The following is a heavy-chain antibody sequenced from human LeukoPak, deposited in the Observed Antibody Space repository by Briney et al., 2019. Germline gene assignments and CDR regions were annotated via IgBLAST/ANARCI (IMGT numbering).Heavy chain of an antibody. V-gene: IGHV4-39*07. CDR3: ARGHILTGSGDY. CDR1: GGSISSSSYY. J-gene: IGHJ4*02. D-gene: IGHD3-9*01. CDR2: INHSGST. Sequence: SETLSLTCTVSGGSISSSSYYWSWIRQPPGKGLEWIGEINHSGSTNYNPSLKSRVTISVDTSKNQFSLKLSSVTAADTAVYYCARGHILTGSGDYWGQGTLVTVSS.